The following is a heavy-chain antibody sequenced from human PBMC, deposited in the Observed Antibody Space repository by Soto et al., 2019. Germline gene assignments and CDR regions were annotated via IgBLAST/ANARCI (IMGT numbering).Heavy chain of an antibody. D-gene: IGHD3-9*01. Sequence: ASVKVSCKASGYSFTNFHIHWVRQAPGQGLEWMGMIDPSGGITRDAQRLQGRITMTRDASTSTVYMELRSLTSEDTAVYYCARAAPDPYVDYDILTGYYFPWFDPWGQGTLVTVSS. V-gene: IGHV1-46*01. CDR1: GYSFTNFH. CDR2: IDPSGGIT. J-gene: IGHJ5*02. CDR3: ARAAPDPYVDYDILTGYYFPWFDP.